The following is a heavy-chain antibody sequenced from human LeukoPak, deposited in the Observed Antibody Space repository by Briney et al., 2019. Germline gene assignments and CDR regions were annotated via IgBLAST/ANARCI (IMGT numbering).Heavy chain of an antibody. CDR2: MYHIGST. CDR1: GYSISSAYY. D-gene: IGHD6-13*01. V-gene: IGHV4-38-2*02. J-gene: IGHJ4*02. CDR3: ARNIAAAVD. Sequence: SETLSLTCSVSGYSISSAYYWGWIRQPPGKGLEWIGTMYHIGSTNYNPSLKSRVTISVDTSKNQFSLKLSSVTAADTAVYYCARNIAAAVDWGQGTLVTVSS.